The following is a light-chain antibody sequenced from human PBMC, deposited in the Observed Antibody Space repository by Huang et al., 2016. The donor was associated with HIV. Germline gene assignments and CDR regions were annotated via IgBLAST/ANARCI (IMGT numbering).Light chain of an antibody. J-gene: IGKJ2*02. Sequence: DIQVTQSPSSLSASVGDRVTVTCRASQSNGSYLSWYRQEAGKSPKLLIYSASNLYSGAPSSFSASGSGTDFTLTINNLQPDDVATYYCQQTYSIPGTFGQGTKVEIK. CDR3: QQTYSIPGT. V-gene: IGKV1-39*01. CDR2: SAS. CDR1: QSNGSY.